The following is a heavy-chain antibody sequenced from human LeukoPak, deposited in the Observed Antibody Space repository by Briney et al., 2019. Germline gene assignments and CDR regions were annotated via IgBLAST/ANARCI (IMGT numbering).Heavy chain of an antibody. D-gene: IGHD1-1*01. V-gene: IGHV3-30*18. Sequence: GGSLRLSCAASGFTFSSYGMHWVRQAPGKGLEWVAVISHDGSNKYYADSVKGRFTISRDNSKNTLYLQMNSLRAEDTAVYYCAKDLAGTNDYWGQGTLVTVSS. CDR3: AKDLAGTNDY. CDR2: ISHDGSNK. J-gene: IGHJ4*02. CDR1: GFTFSSYG.